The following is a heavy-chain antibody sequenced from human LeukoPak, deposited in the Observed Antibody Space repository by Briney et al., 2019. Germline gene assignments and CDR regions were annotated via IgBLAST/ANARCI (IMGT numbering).Heavy chain of an antibody. D-gene: IGHD4-11*01. J-gene: IGHJ1*01. CDR3: ARGIRDYNDQLGYFQH. CDR1: GFTFSSYS. V-gene: IGHV3-48*04. CDR2: IEYSSSSI. Sequence: PGGSLRLSCAASGFTFSSYSMNWVRQAPGKGLEWVSYIEYSSSSIYYADSVKGRFTISRDNTKKSLYLQMNSLRAEDTAVYYCARGIRDYNDQLGYFQHWGQGTLVTVSS.